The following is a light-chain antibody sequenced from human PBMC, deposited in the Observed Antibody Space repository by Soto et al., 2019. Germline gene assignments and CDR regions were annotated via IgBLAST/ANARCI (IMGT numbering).Light chain of an antibody. CDR1: QSVSNNF. CDR2: GAS. Sequence: EIVLTQSPGTLSLFPGERVSLSCRASQSVSNNFLAWYQQKPGQAPRLLIYGASSRATGIPDKFSGSGSGTDFTLTISRLEPEDFAVYYCQQDGSSPITFGQGTRLEIK. CDR3: QQDGSSPIT. J-gene: IGKJ5*01. V-gene: IGKV3-20*01.